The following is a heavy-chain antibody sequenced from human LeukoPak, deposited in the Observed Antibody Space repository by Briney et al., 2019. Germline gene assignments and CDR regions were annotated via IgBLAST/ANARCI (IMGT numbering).Heavy chain of an antibody. CDR3: ARDFVGALDS. CDR1: GFTFSNYW. CDR2: IKYDGTTK. J-gene: IGHJ4*02. Sequence: GGSLRLSCAASGFTFSNYWMAWVRQAPGKGPEWVANIKYDGTTKHYADSVKGRFTISRDNAMNSLYLQMSSLRVEDTAVCYCARDFVGALDSWGQGSLVTVSS. V-gene: IGHV3-7*01. D-gene: IGHD1-26*01.